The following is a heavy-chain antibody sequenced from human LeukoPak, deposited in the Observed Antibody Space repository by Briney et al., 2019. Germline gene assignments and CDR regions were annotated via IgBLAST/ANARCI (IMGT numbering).Heavy chain of an antibody. D-gene: IGHD2-21*01. CDR3: AKEPLGLFSYFDY. CDR1: GFPFSSYA. Sequence: GGSLGLSCEASGFPFSSYAMTWVRQAPGKGLEWVSAISGSGGSTYYADSVKGRFTISRDNSKNTLYLQMNSLRAEDTAVYYCAKEPLGLFSYFDYWGQGTLVTVSS. J-gene: IGHJ4*02. V-gene: IGHV3-23*01. CDR2: ISGSGGST.